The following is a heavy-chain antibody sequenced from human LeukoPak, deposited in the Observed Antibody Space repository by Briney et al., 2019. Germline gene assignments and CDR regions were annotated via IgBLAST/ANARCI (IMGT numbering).Heavy chain of an antibody. V-gene: IGHV3-23*01. CDR1: GVTFRSYA. Sequence: PGGSLRLSCAACGVTFRSYAMRWVRQAPGKGLEWVSAISGSGGSTYYADSVKGRFTISRDNSKNTLYLQMNSLRAEDTAVYYCAKETCLFFDYWGQGTLVTVSS. CDR3: AKETCLFFDY. J-gene: IGHJ4*02. CDR2: ISGSGGST.